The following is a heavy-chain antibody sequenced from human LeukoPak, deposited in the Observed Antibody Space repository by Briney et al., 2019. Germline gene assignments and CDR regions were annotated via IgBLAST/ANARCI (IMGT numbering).Heavy chain of an antibody. D-gene: IGHD1-26*01. Sequence: GGSLRLSCAASGLTFSSYAMSWVRQAPGKGLEWVSAISGSGGITYYADSVKGRFTISRDNSKNTLYLQMHSLRAEDTAIYYCAKDRRGTYYTTSNYFFDYWGQGTLVTVSS. CDR1: GLTFSSYA. CDR3: AKDRRGTYYTTSNYFFDY. J-gene: IGHJ4*02. CDR2: ISGSGGIT. V-gene: IGHV3-23*01.